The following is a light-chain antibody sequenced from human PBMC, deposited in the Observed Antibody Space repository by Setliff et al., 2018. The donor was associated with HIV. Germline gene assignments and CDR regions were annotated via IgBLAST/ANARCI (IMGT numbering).Light chain of an antibody. CDR3: QQNYNSPPA. CDR1: DKINNY. CDR2: SAS. J-gene: IGKJ1*01. V-gene: IGKV1-39*01. Sequence: DIQMTQSPSSLSASVGDTVTITCRASDKINNYLSWYQQIPGKAPKLLIYSASTLQSGVPSRFSGRGYGTDFTLTISSLQPEDFASYYCQQNYNSPPAFGQGTKVDIK.